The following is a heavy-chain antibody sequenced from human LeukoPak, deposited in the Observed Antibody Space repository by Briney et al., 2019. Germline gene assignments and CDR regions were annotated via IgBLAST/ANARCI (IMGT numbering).Heavy chain of an antibody. CDR2: IYHSGST. V-gene: IGHV4-38-2*01. J-gene: IGHJ3*02. D-gene: IGHD3-10*01. Sequence: SETLSLTCAVSGYSISSGYYWGWIRQPPGKGLEWTGSIYHSGSTYYNPSLKSRVTISVDTSKNQFSLKLSSVTAADTAVYYCASMVRGVLAAFDIWGQGTMVTVSS. CDR1: GYSISSGYY. CDR3: ASMVRGVLAAFDI.